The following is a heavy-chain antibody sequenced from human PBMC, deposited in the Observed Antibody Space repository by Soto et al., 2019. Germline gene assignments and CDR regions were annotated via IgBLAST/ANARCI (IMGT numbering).Heavy chain of an antibody. J-gene: IGHJ4*02. D-gene: IGHD6-13*01. CDR1: GGSFSGYY. CDR3: ARALAAAGTRTFDY. CDR2: INHSGST. V-gene: IGHV4-34*01. Sequence: QVQLQQWGAGLLKPSETLSLTCAVYGGSFSGYYWSWIRQPPGKGLEWIGEINHSGSTNYNPSLKSRVTISVDTSKNQFSLKLSSVTAADTAVYYCARALAAAGTRTFDYWGPGTLVTVSS.